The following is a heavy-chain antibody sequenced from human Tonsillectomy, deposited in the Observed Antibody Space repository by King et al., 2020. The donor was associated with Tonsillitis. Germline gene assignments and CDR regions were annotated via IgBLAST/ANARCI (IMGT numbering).Heavy chain of an antibody. CDR2: ISTYNGDT. J-gene: IGHJ5*02. CDR3: ASEIGAGTYGWFDP. Sequence: VQLVESGAEVKQPGASVKVSCKASGYTFTKYGISWVRQAPGQGLEWMGWISTYNGDTNCAQKFQGRVIMTTDTSTSTAHMELRRLRSDDTAIYYCASEIGAGTYGWFDPWGQGTLVTVSS. D-gene: IGHD3-10*01. V-gene: IGHV1-18*01. CDR1: GYTFTKYG.